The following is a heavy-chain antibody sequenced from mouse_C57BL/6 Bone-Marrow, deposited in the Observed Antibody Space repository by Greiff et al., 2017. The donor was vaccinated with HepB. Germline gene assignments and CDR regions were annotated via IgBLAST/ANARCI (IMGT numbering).Heavy chain of an antibody. V-gene: IGHV14-4*01. CDR3: TTGDYDGYFYAMDY. CDR1: GFNIKDDY. J-gene: IGHJ4*01. Sequence: VQLQQSGAELMRPGASVKLSCTASGFNIKDDYMHWVKQRPEQGLEWIGWIDPENGDTEYASKFQGKATITADTSSNTAYLQLSSLTSEDTAVYYCTTGDYDGYFYAMDYWGQGTSVTVSS. D-gene: IGHD2-3*01. CDR2: IDPENGDT.